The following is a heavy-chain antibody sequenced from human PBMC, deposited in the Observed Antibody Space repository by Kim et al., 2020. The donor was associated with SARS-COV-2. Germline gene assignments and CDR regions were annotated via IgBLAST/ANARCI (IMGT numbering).Heavy chain of an antibody. CDR2: IYYSGST. CDR3: ARDRGGGTYYDFWSGYPGGGMDV. J-gene: IGHJ6*02. D-gene: IGHD3-3*01. Sequence: SETLSLTCTVSGGSISSSSYYWGWIRQPPGKGLEWIGSIYYSGSTYYNPSLKSRVTISVDTSKNQFSLKLSSVTAADTAVYYCARDRGGGTYYDFWSGYPGGGMDVWGQGTTVTVSS. V-gene: IGHV4-39*02. CDR1: GGSISSSSYY.